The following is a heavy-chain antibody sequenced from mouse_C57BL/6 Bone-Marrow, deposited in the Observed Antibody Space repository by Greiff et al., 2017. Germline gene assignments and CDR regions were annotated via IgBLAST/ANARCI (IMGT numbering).Heavy chain of an antibody. D-gene: IGHD2-5*01. CDR3: AREEEYSNISY. V-gene: IGHV1-19*01. J-gene: IGHJ3*01. CDR2: INPYNGGT. CDR1: GYTFTDYY. Sequence: EVQLQQSGPVLVKPGASVKMSCKASGYTFTDYYMNWVKQSHGKSLEWIGVINPYNGGTSYNQKFKGKATLTVVTSSSTAYMELNSLTSEDSAVYYCAREEEYSNISYWGQGTLVTVSA.